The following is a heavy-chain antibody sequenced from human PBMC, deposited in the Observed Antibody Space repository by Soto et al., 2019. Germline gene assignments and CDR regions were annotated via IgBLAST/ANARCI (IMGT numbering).Heavy chain of an antibody. D-gene: IGHD4-17*01. CDR3: ARLACADYGGIFDP. V-gene: IGHV4-59*01. J-gene: IGHJ5*02. Sequence: QVQLQESGPGLVKPSETLSLTCTVSGGSISTYYWSWIRQPPGKGLEWIGYIYYSGSTNYNPSLKSRVNLSVDTSKTLSSLNMSSVTAADKAVYYCARLACADYGGIFDPWGQGTLVTVSS. CDR1: GGSISTYY. CDR2: IYYSGST.